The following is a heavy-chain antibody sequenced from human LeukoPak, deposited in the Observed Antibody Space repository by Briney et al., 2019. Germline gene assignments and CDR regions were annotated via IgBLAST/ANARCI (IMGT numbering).Heavy chain of an antibody. CDR1: GFTFSSYW. CDR2: IKQDGSEK. CDR3: ASHYDFGSGFDY. J-gene: IGHJ4*02. V-gene: IGHV3-7*01. D-gene: IGHD3-3*01. Sequence: GGSLRLSCAASGFTFSSYWMSWVRQAPGKGLEWVANIKQDGSEKYYVDSVKARFTISRDNAKNSLYLQMNSVRAEDTAVYYCASHYDFGSGFDYWGQGTLVTVSS.